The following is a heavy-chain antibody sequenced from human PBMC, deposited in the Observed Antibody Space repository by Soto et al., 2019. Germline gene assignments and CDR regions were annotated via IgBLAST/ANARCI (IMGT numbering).Heavy chain of an antibody. D-gene: IGHD2-2*01. J-gene: IGHJ5*02. CDR1: GFTFISYA. V-gene: IGHV3-30-3*01. CDR2: ISYDGSNK. CDR3: AGCISTRCYAGDP. Sequence: GGSLRLSCAASGFTFISYAMHWVLQAPGKGLEWVAVISYDGSNKYYADSVKGRFTISRDNSKNTLYLQMNSLRAEDTAVYYCAGCISTRCYAGDPWGQGTLVPVSS.